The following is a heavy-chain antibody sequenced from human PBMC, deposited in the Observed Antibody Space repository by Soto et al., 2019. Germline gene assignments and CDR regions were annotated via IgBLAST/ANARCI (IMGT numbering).Heavy chain of an antibody. V-gene: IGHV1-69*13. J-gene: IGHJ6*02. CDR2: IIPIFGTA. Sequence: SVKVSCKASGGTFSSYAISWVRQAPGQGPEWMGGIIPIFGTANYAQKFQGRVTITADESTSTAYMELSSLRSEDTAVYYCARATGEVPAAMTYYYYGMDVWGQGTTVTVSS. D-gene: IGHD2-2*01. CDR1: GGTFSSYA. CDR3: ARATGEVPAAMTYYYYGMDV.